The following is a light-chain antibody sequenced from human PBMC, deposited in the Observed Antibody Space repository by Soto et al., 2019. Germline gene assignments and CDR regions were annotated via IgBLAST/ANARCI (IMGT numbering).Light chain of an antibody. V-gene: IGKV1-12*01. CDR2: TRS. J-gene: IGKJ4*01. Sequence: DIQMTPSTSSVSASVGDRVSITCRASQGISNWLAWYQQKPGRAPKLLIYTRSSLQSGVPSRFSGTGSGTDFTITISSLQPEGVATYYCQQANSFPLTFGGGTKVEIK. CDR3: QQANSFPLT. CDR1: QGISNW.